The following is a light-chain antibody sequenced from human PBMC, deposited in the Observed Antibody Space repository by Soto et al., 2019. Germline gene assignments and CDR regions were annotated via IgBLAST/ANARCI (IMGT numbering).Light chain of an antibody. CDR1: QSVTSN. Sequence: EILMTQSPAILSVSPGERATLSCRASQSVTSNLAWFQQKPGQAPRLLIYGASTRATGVPDRFSGSGSGTEFTLTISSLQSEDTAVYFCQQYYNWPPITFGQGTRLEIK. J-gene: IGKJ5*01. CDR2: GAS. CDR3: QQYYNWPPIT. V-gene: IGKV3-15*01.